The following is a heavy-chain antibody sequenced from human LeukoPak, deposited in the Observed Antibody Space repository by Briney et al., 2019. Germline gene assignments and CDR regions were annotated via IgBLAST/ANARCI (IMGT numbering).Heavy chain of an antibody. CDR1: GYSISSGYY. J-gene: IGHJ4*02. CDR3: ASYSGSYYDYFDY. CDR2: IYHSGST. V-gene: IGHV4-38-2*01. Sequence: SETLSLTCAVSGYSISSGYYWGWLRQPPGKGLEWIGSIYHSGSTYYNPSLKSRVTISVDTSNNQFSLKLSSVTAADTAVYYCASYSGSYYDYFDYWGQGTLVTVSS. D-gene: IGHD1-26*01.